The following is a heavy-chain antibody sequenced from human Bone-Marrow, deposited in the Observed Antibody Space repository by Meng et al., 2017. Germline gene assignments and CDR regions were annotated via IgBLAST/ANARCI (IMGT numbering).Heavy chain of an antibody. D-gene: IGHD6-13*01. J-gene: IGHJ4*02. CDR3: ARKAVAGNFDY. CDR2: IYHSGNT. Sequence: QVGLQESGSGLVKPSGTLSLPCAVSGDSISRSNWWSWVRQPPGKGLEWIGEIYHSGNTNYNASLKSRVTLSIDKSKNQFSLKLSSVTAADTAVYYCARKAVAGNFDYWGQGTLVTVSS. CDR1: GDSISRSNW. V-gene: IGHV4-4*02.